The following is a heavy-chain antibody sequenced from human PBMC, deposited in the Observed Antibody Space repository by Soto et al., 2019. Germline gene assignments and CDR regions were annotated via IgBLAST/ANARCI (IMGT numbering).Heavy chain of an antibody. CDR3: ARDRGLHDYGEHGVGY. J-gene: IGHJ4*02. D-gene: IGHD4-17*01. CDR2: ISAYNGNT. Sequence: QVQLVQSGAEVKKPGASVKVSCKASGYTFTSYGISWVRQAPGQGLEWMGWISAYNGNTNYAQKLQGRVTMNTDTSTSTAYMELRSLRSDGTAVYYCARDRGLHDYGEHGVGYWGQGTLVTVSS. V-gene: IGHV1-18*01. CDR1: GYTFTSYG.